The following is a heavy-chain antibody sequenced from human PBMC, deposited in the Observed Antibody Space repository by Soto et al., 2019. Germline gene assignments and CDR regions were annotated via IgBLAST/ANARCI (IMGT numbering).Heavy chain of an antibody. J-gene: IGHJ6*02. CDR2: IIPVFRSA. CDR1: GGTFNKFA. Sequence: SSVKVSCKASGGTFNKFAFSWVRQAPGQGFEWMGGIIPVFRSANYAQRFRGRITITADEYTSTVYLYLNDLRSDDTAVYYCARRYCASDNCPLFYYFVDLWGLGTTVTVSS. CDR3: ARRYCASDNCPLFYYFVDL. D-gene: IGHD2-21*02. V-gene: IGHV1-69*13.